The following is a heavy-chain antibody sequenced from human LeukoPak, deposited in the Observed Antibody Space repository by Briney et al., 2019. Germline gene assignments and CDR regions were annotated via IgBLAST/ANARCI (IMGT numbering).Heavy chain of an antibody. CDR2: INSDGSST. CDR1: GFTFSSYW. D-gene: IGHD4-23*01. V-gene: IGHV3-74*01. CDR3: ARGGDDYGGNRLN. Sequence: PGGSLRLSCAASGFTFSSYWMHWVRQAPGKGLVWVSRINSDGSSTNYADSVKGRFTISRDNAKNTLFLQMNSLRAEDTAVYYCARGGDDYGGNRLNWGQGTLVTVSS. J-gene: IGHJ4*02.